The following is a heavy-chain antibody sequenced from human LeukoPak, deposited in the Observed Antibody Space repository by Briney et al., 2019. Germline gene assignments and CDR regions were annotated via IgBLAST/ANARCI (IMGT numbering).Heavy chain of an antibody. V-gene: IGHV3-23*01. J-gene: IGHJ4*02. CDR3: AKSGSRFYYDY. Sequence: GGSLRLSCAASGFTFSSYTMSWVRQAPGKGLEWVSAISGSGGSTYYADSVKGRFTISRDNSKNTLYLQMDSLRAEDTAVYYCAKSGSRFYYDYWGQGTLVTVSS. D-gene: IGHD3-10*01. CDR1: GFTFSSYT. CDR2: ISGSGGST.